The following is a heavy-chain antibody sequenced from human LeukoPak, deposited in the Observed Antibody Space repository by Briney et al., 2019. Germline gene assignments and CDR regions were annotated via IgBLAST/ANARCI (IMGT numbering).Heavy chain of an antibody. CDR1: GYSFTSYW. V-gene: IGHV5-51*01. CDR3: ASSPLGYCSSTSCSYADY. D-gene: IGHD2-2*01. J-gene: IGHJ4*02. Sequence: GESLKISCKGSGYSFTSYWIGWVRQMPGKGLEWMGIIYPGDSDTRYSPSFQGQVTISADKSISTAYLQWSSLKASDTAMYYCASSPLGYCSSTSCSYADYWGQGTLVTVSS. CDR2: IYPGDSDT.